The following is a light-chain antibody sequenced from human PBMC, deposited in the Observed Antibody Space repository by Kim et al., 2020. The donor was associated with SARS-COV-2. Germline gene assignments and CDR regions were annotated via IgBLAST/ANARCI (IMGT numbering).Light chain of an antibody. J-gene: IGLJ3*02. CDR2: EDD. CDR3: QSYDGTGWV. Sequence: GETLTISCTRTGGSIATGYVHWYQQRPGRSPTTVIYEDDQRPSGVPDRFSASVDSSSNAASLIISGLETEDEADYYCQSYDGTGWVFGGGTKVTVL. V-gene: IGLV6-57*01. CDR1: GGSIATGY.